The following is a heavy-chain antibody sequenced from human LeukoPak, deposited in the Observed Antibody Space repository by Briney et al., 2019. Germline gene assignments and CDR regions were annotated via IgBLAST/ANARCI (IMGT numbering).Heavy chain of an antibody. J-gene: IGHJ4*02. CDR2: ISYDGSNK. Sequence: GGSLRLSCAASGFTFRNYAVSWVRQAPGKGLEWVAVISYDGSNKYYADSVKGRFTISRDNSKNTLYLQMNSLRAEDTAVYYCAKDDRSYYGSGSYFGYWGQGTLVTVSS. CDR1: GFTFRNYA. V-gene: IGHV3-30*04. D-gene: IGHD3-10*01. CDR3: AKDDRSYYGSGSYFGY.